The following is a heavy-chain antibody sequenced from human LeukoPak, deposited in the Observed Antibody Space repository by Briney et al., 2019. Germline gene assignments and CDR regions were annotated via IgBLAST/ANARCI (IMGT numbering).Heavy chain of an antibody. D-gene: IGHD4-17*01. CDR3: EKYWDYDLYYFDY. CDR1: LVTLSSYG. Sequence: RGALRLSCVARLVTLSSYGIHWVRPAPDKGREGVAVIWYDGSNKYYADSVKGRSTMSRDNSKNALYLQMNSLRAEDTAVYYCEKYWDYDLYYFDYWGQGTLVTVSS. J-gene: IGHJ4*02. CDR2: IWYDGSNK. V-gene: IGHV3-33*06.